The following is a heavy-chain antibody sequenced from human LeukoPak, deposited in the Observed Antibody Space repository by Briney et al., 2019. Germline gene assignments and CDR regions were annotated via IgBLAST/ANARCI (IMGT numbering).Heavy chain of an antibody. Sequence: GGSLRLSCAVSGFTFDDYAMTWVRQAPGKGLEWVSGINWNGGSTGYADSVKGRFTISRDNAKNSLYLQMNSLRAEDTAFYYCARDRIVGATSPGGYWGQGTLVTVSS. CDR3: ARDRIVGATSPGGY. J-gene: IGHJ4*02. CDR1: GFTFDDYA. V-gene: IGHV3-20*04. D-gene: IGHD1-26*01. CDR2: INWNGGST.